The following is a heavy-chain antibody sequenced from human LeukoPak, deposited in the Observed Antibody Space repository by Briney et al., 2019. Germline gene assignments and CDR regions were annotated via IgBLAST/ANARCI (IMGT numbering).Heavy chain of an antibody. CDR1: GGSISSYY. CDR2: IYYSGST. CDR3: ARRRGQTGLAWGMGKDDLAYDAFDI. Sequence: SETLSLTCTVSGGSISSYYWSWIRQPPGKGLEWIGYIYYSGSTNYNPSLKSRVTISVDTSKNQFSLKLSSVTAADTAVYYCARRRGQTGLAWGMGKDDLAYDAFDIWGQGTMVTVSS. J-gene: IGHJ3*02. V-gene: IGHV4-59*08. D-gene: IGHD2-8*02.